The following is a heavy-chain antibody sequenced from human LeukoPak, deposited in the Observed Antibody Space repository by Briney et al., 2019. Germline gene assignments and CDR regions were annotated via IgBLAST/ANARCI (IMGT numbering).Heavy chain of an antibody. Sequence: PSETLSLTCTVSGGSINGYYWTWIRQPPGKGLEWIGYVYYSGSSNYNPSRKRRVTVLLDTSKNQFSLKLSSVTAADTAVYYCARAGDGDYGYFFDYWGQGILVTVSS. V-gene: IGHV4-59*01. CDR3: ARAGDGDYGYFFDY. CDR1: GGSINGYY. J-gene: IGHJ4*02. CDR2: VYYSGSS. D-gene: IGHD4-17*01.